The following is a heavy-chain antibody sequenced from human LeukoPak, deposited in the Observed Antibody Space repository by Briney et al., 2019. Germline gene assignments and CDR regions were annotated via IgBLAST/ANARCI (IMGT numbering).Heavy chain of an antibody. Sequence: ASVKVSCKASGYTYTGYYMHWVRQAPGHGLEWMGWINPNSGGTNYAQKFQGWVTMTRDTSISPAYMQLSRLRSDDTAVYYCARDYDGWGSDYPVDYWGQGTLLTVS. CDR2: INPNSGGT. J-gene: IGHJ4*02. V-gene: IGHV1-2*04. CDR1: GYTYTGYY. D-gene: IGHD3-10*01. CDR3: ARDYDGWGSDYPVDY.